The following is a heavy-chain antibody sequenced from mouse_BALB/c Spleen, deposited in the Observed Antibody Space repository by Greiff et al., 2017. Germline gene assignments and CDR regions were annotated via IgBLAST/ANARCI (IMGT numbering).Heavy chain of an antibody. V-gene: IGHV5-6*01. CDR1: GFTFSSYG. Sequence: EVQLVESGGDLVKPGGSLKLSCAASGFTFSSYGMSWVRQTPDKRLEWVATISSGGSYTYYPDSVKGRFTISRDNAKNTLYLQMSSLKSEDTAMYYCARQETATDVAWFAYWGQGTLVTVSA. D-gene: IGHD3-2*01. CDR3: ARQETATDVAWFAY. J-gene: IGHJ3*01. CDR2: ISSGGSYT.